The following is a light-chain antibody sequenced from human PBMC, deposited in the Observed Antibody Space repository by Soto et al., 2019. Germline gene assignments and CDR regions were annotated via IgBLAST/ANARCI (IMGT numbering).Light chain of an antibody. CDR3: CSYAGSSPWV. V-gene: IGLV2-23*01. CDR2: EGS. Sequence: QSALTQPASVSGSPGQSITISCTGTSSDVGSYNLVSWYQQHPGKAPKLMIYEGSKRPSGVSNRLSGSKSGNTASLTISGLQAEDEADYYCCSYAGSSPWVFGGGTQLTVL. CDR1: SSDVGSYNL. J-gene: IGLJ3*02.